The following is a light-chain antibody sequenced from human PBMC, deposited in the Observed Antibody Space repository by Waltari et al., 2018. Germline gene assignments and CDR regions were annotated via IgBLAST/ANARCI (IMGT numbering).Light chain of an antibody. CDR2: DVS. CDR3: QQRRNWPT. V-gene: IGKV3-11*01. Sequence: DIVMTQTPVSLSVTPGQSASISCRSSQSLLHSSGYNYLDWYQQKPGQFPRLLIYDVSFRATGIPIRFSGSGSETDFTLTISSLEPEDFAVYYCQQRRNWPTFGGGTKVEVK. J-gene: IGKJ4*01. CDR1: QSLLHSSGYNY.